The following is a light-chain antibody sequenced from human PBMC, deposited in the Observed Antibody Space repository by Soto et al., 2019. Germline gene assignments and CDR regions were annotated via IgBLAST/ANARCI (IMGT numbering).Light chain of an antibody. CDR1: KSITNW. CDR2: KAS. CDR3: QQYQSYPFT. J-gene: IGKJ3*01. V-gene: IGKV1-5*03. Sequence: DIEMTQSPSTLSASVGDILSIXXRASKSITNWLAWYQQKPGKAPKXLIYKASSLQSEVPSRFSGSASGPEFTLTISSLQPDDFATYYCQQYQSYPFTFGPGTKVDIK.